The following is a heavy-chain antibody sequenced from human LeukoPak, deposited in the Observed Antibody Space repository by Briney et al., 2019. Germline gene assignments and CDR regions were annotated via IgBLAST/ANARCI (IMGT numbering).Heavy chain of an antibody. D-gene: IGHD6-6*01. V-gene: IGHV4-4*07. CDR2: IYSSEST. CDR1: GGSISSYY. J-gene: IGHJ4*02. Sequence: SETLSLTCTVSGGSISSYYWSWIRQPAGKGLEWIGRIYSSESTNYNPSLKSRVTMSVDTSKNQFSLKLSSVTAADTAVYYCAREGREEQLVLPFFDYWGQGTLVTVSS. CDR3: AREGREEQLVLPFFDY.